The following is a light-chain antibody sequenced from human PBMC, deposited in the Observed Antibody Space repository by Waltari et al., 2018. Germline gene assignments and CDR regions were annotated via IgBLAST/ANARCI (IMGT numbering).Light chain of an antibody. J-gene: IGLJ1*01. CDR1: SPNLGTNT. V-gene: IGLV1-44*01. CDR3: AAWDDRLNGLYV. Sequence: QSVLTQPPSVSGTPGQRVTISCSRGSPNLGTNTVDWYQHLPGSAPKLLIYGNNQWPSGVPDRFSGSKSGTSASLAISGLQSEDEADYYCAAWDDRLNGLYVFGAGTKVTVL. CDR2: GNN.